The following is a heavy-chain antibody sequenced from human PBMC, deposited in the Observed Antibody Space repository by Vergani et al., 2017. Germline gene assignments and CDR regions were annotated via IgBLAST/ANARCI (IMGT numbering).Heavy chain of an antibody. CDR2: ISSSSSYI. Sequence: EVQLVESGGGLVKPGGSLRLSCAASGFTFSSYSMNWVRQAPGKGLEWVSSISSSSSYIYYADSVKGRFTISRDNAKNSLYLQMTSLRAEDTAVYYCAREIWGGWFDPWGQGTLVTVSS. CDR3: AREIWGGWFDP. CDR1: GFTFSSYS. J-gene: IGHJ5*02. V-gene: IGHV3-21*01. D-gene: IGHD3-3*01.